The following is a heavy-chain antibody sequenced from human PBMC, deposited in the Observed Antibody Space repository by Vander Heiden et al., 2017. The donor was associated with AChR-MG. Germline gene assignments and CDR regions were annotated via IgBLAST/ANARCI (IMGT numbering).Heavy chain of an antibody. V-gene: IGHV3-30-3*01. CDR3: ARDPSTYWYFDL. D-gene: IGHD2-2*01. CDR2: ISYDGNNK. CDR1: GFPSSSYS. Sequence: QVQLVESGGGVVQPGRSLRLSCEASGFPSSSYSMHWVRQAPGKGMEWVAVISYDGNNKYYADSVKGRFTISRDNSKNTLYLQMNSLRAEDTAVYYCARDPSTYWYFDLWGRGTLVTVSS. J-gene: IGHJ2*01.